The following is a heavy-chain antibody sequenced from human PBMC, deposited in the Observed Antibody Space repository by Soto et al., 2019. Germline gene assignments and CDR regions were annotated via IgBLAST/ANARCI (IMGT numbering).Heavy chain of an antibody. CDR3: ARAYSDTKGYSLDP. Sequence: SETLSLTCADYGGSFSGYYWSWIRQPPGKGLEWIGEINHSGSTNYNPSLKSRVTISVDTSKNQFSVRLSSVTAADTAVYYCARAYSDTKGYSLDPWGLGTLVTVSS. D-gene: IGHD1-26*01. V-gene: IGHV4-34*01. CDR2: INHSGST. J-gene: IGHJ5*02. CDR1: GGSFSGYY.